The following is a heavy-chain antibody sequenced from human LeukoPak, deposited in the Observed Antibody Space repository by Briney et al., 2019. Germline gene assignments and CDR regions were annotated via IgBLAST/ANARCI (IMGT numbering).Heavy chain of an antibody. J-gene: IGHJ4*02. CDR3: ASTSTRDVYRSFDY. Sequence: GGSLRLSCAASGFTFSTYWMSWVRQAPGKGLEWVANIKQDGSEVYYVDSVKGRFTISRDNAKNSLYLQMNSLRAEDTAVYYCASTSTRDVYRSFDYWGQGTLVTASS. V-gene: IGHV3-7*02. D-gene: IGHD5-24*01. CDR1: GFTFSTYW. CDR2: IKQDGSEV.